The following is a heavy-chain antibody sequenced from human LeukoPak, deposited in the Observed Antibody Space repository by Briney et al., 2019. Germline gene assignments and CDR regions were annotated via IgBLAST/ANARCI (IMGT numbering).Heavy chain of an antibody. CDR1: GFMFSNHS. CDR3: AYLGLSSDWNDVPGPQIDH. J-gene: IGHJ4*02. Sequence: GGSLRLSCAASGFMFSNHSINWVRQAPGKGLEWVSYISGISSTIYYADSVEGRFTVSRDNAKNSVHLQMNSLRADDTAVYYCAYLGLSSDWNDVPGPQIDHWGQGTLVSVSS. D-gene: IGHD1-1*01. V-gene: IGHV3-48*01. CDR2: ISGISSTI.